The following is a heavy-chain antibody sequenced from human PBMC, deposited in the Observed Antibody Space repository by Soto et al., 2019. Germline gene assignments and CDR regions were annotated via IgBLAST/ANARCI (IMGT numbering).Heavy chain of an antibody. D-gene: IGHD2-21*02. J-gene: IGHJ6*02. CDR2: MYNTGST. Sequence: QVRLQESGPGLVKPSETLSLTCTVSGGSISSYYWSWIRQPPGKGLEWIGYMYNTGSTIYNPSLKSRVPISVDTSKNHFSLKLNSLTAADTAVYYCARDLWGYCGTDCYPLDVWGQGTTVTVSS. CDR3: ARDLWGYCGTDCYPLDV. V-gene: IGHV4-59*01. CDR1: GGSISSYY.